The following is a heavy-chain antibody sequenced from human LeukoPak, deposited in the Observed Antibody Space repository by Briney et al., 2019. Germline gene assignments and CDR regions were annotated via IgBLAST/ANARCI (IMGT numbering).Heavy chain of an antibody. V-gene: IGHV4-59*08. CDR3: ARSRQLRYFDPLEDWFDP. J-gene: IGHJ5*02. CDR2: IYYSGST. Sequence: SETLSLTCTVSGGSISSYYWSWIRQPPGKGLEWIGDIYYSGSTNYNPSIKRGVTISVDTCKKQFSLKLSSVTAADTAVYYCARSRQLRYFDPLEDWFDPWGQGTLVTVSS. D-gene: IGHD3-9*01. CDR1: GGSISSYY.